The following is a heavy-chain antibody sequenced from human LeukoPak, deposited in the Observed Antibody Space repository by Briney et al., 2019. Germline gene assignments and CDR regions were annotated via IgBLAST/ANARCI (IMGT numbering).Heavy chain of an antibody. CDR3: ARGEYYYGSGSLNWFDP. J-gene: IGHJ5*02. Sequence: SETLSLTCAVYGGSFSGYYWSWIRQPPGKGLEWIGEINHSGSTNYNPSLKSRVTISVDTSKNQFSLKLSSVTAADTAVYYCARGEYYYGSGSLNWFDPWGQGTLVTVSS. V-gene: IGHV4-34*01. D-gene: IGHD3-10*01. CDR1: GGSFSGYY. CDR2: INHSGST.